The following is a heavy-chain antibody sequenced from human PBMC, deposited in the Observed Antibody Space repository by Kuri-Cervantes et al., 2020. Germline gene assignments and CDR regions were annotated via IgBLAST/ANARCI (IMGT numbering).Heavy chain of an antibody. J-gene: IGHJ4*02. CDR3: AKDKNRVDSGLHDY. CDR1: GFTFSSYG. D-gene: IGHD5-12*01. CDR2: ISYDGSNK. V-gene: IGHV3-30*18. Sequence: GGSLRLSCAASGFTFSSYGMHWVRQAPGKGLEWVAVISYDGSNKYYADSVKGRFTISRDNSKNTLYLQMNSLRAEDTAVYYCAKDKNRVDSGLHDYWGQGTLVTVSS.